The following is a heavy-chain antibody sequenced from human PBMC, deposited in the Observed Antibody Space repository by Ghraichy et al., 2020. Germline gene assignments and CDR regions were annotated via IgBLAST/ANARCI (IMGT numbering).Heavy chain of an antibody. Sequence: SETLSLTCAVYGGSFSGYYWSWIRQPPGKGLEWIGEINHSGSTNYNPSLKSRVTISVDTSKNQFSLKLSSVTAADTAVYYCARVGRDRNNAIKYYFDYWGQGTLVTVSS. CDR2: INHSGST. CDR3: ARVGRDRNNAIKYYFDY. J-gene: IGHJ4*02. V-gene: IGHV4-34*01. CDR1: GGSFSGYY. D-gene: IGHD2-8*01.